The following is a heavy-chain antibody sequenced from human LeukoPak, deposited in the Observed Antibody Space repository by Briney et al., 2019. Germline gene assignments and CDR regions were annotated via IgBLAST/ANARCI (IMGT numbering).Heavy chain of an antibody. V-gene: IGHV1-2*02. CDR3: ARLQSSITMVRGAFDY. CDR2: INPNSGGT. CDR1: EYTFTGYY. J-gene: IGHJ4*02. Sequence: ASVKVSFKASEYTFTGYYMHWVRQAPGQGLEWMGWINPNSGGTNYAQKFQGRVTMTRDTSISTAYMELSRLRSDDTAVYYCARLQSSITMVRGAFDYWGQGTLVTVSS. D-gene: IGHD3-10*01.